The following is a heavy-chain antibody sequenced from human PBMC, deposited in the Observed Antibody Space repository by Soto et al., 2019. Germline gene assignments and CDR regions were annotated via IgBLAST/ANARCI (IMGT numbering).Heavy chain of an antibody. CDR1: GYTFTSYA. CDR2: INAGNGNT. Sequence: ASVKVSCKASGYTFTSYAMHWVRQAPGQRLEWMGWINAGNGNTKYSQKFQGRVTITRDTSASTAYMELSSLRSEDTAVYYCARVDTAMVGAFDIWGQGTMVTVS. CDR3: ARVDTAMVGAFDI. J-gene: IGHJ3*02. V-gene: IGHV1-3*01. D-gene: IGHD5-18*01.